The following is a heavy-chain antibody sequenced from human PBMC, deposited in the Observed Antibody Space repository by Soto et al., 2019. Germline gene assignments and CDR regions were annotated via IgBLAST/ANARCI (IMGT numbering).Heavy chain of an antibody. J-gene: IGHJ4*02. CDR1: GGTFSSYA. D-gene: IGHD5-18*01. V-gene: IGHV1-69*13. CDR2: IIPIFGTA. CDR3: ARDSAESGYSYAPMGAFFDY. Sequence: SVKVSCKASGGTFSSYAISWVRQAPGQGLEWMGGIIPIFGTANYAQKFQGRVTITADESTSTAYMELSSLRSEDTAVYYCARDSAESGYSYAPMGAFFDYWGQGTLVTVS.